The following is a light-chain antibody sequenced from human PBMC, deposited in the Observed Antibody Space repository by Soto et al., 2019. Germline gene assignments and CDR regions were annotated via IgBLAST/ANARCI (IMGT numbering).Light chain of an antibody. V-gene: IGKV3-20*01. J-gene: IGKJ4*01. Sequence: EIAMTQSPATLSVSPGERVTLTCRASQSVSSYLAWYQQKPVKAPRLLLSGASSWATGIPDRFSGSGSGTDFTLTISSLEPEDFAVYYCQQHNRSPWTFGGGTKVDI. CDR3: QQHNRSPWT. CDR2: GAS. CDR1: QSVSSY.